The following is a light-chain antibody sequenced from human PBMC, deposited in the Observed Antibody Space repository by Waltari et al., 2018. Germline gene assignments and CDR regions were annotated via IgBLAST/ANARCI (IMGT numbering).Light chain of an antibody. CDR2: VNSDGSH. J-gene: IGLJ3*02. V-gene: IGLV4-69*01. CDR1: SGHSSNV. Sequence: QLVLTQSPSLSASLGASVKLTCTLSSGHSSNVIARLQQQPEKGPRYLMKVNSDGSHSKGDEIPDRFSGSSSGAERYLTISSLQSEDEADYYCQTGGHGTWVFGGGTKLTVL. CDR3: QTGGHGTWV.